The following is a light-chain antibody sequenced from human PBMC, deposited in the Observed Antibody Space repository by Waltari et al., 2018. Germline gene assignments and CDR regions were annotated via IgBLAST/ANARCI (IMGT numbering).Light chain of an antibody. CDR3: QQYLRLPVT. CDR2: GAS. J-gene: IGKJ1*01. Sequence: EIVLTQSPGTLSLSVGERATVSCRASESVSRALAWYQQNPGQAPRLLIYGASTRATGIPDRFRGSGSGTDFSLTISRLEPDDFAVYYCQQYLRLPVTFGQGTTVEI. V-gene: IGKV3-20*01. CDR1: ESVSRA.